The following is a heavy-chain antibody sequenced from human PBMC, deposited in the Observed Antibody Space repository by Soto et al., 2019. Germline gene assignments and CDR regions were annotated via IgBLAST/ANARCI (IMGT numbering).Heavy chain of an antibody. V-gene: IGHV4-31*03. CDR3: ARTKCSGGSCYSWSLDY. CDR2: RYYSEST. D-gene: IGHD2-15*01. CDR1: GGSITTGGYY. Sequence: SETLSLTCTVSGGSITTGGYYWSWIRQLPGKGLEWIGHRYYSESTYYNPSLKSRVSISLDTSKNQFSLKLSFVTAADTAMYYCARTKCSGGSCYSWSLDYWGQGXPVTVSS. J-gene: IGHJ4*02.